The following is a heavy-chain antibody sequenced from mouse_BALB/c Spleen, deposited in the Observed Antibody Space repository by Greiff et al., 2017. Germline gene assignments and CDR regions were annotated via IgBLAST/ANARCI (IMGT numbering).Heavy chain of an antibody. D-gene: IGHD2-1*01. J-gene: IGHJ1*01. V-gene: IGHV3-8*02. CDR2: ISYSGST. CDR3: ARYGNYVGYWYFDV. Sequence: EVKLVESGPSLVKPSQTLSLTCSVTGDSITSGYWNWIRKFPGNKLEYMGYISYSGSTYYNPSLKSRISITRDTSKNQYYLQLNSVTTEDTATYYCARYGNYVGYWYFDVWGAGTTVTVSS. CDR1: GDSITSGY.